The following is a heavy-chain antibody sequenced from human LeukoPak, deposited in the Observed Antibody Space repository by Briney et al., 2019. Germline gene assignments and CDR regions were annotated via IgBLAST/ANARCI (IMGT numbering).Heavy chain of an antibody. CDR2: IYTSGST. J-gene: IGHJ4*02. CDR1: GGSITSGLYY. V-gene: IGHV4-61*09. CDR3: ARVKCLYDYSNYYFDY. D-gene: IGHD4-11*01. Sequence: SETLSLTCAVSGGSITSGLYYWTWIRQPAGKGLEWIGHIYTSGSTKYNPSLKSRVTISVDTSKNQFSLKLSSVTAADTAVYYCARVKCLYDYSNYYFDYWGQGTLVTVSS.